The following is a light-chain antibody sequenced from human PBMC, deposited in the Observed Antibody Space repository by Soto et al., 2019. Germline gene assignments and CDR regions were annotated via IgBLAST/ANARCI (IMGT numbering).Light chain of an antibody. CDR3: SSYTSSSTPYV. CDR1: SSDVGGYNY. J-gene: IGLJ1*01. Sequence: QSALTQPASVSRSPGQSITISCTGTSSDVGGYNYVSWYQQHPGKAPKLMIYEVSNRPSGVSNRFSGSKSGNTASLTISGLQAEDEADYYCSSYTSSSTPYVFGTGTKLTV. CDR2: EVS. V-gene: IGLV2-14*01.